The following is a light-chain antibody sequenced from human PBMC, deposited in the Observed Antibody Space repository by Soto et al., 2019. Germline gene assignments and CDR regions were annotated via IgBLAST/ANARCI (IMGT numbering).Light chain of an antibody. Sequence: QSALTQPASVSGSPGQSITISCTGTSSDVGGYDYVSWYQQHPGKAPKLMIYDVSSRPSGVSNRFSGSKSGSTASLTISGLQAEDEADYYCNSYTSSTTLVFGGGTKVTV. CDR2: DVS. J-gene: IGLJ2*01. V-gene: IGLV2-14*03. CDR3: NSYTSSTTLV. CDR1: SSDVGGYDY.